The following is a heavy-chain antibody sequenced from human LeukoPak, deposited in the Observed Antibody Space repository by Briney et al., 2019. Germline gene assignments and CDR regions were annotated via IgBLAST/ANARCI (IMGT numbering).Heavy chain of an antibody. Sequence: GGSLRLSCLASGFTFSDFYMIWIRQAPGKGLECVSYISGSGSGIHYTDSVKGRFTISRDNAKNSLFLQMNSLRAEDTAVYYCARDRGSSSWYYFYWGQGTLVTVSS. D-gene: IGHD6-13*01. CDR2: ISGSGSGI. V-gene: IGHV3-11*01. CDR3: ARDRGSSSWYYFY. CDR1: GFTFSDFY. J-gene: IGHJ4*02.